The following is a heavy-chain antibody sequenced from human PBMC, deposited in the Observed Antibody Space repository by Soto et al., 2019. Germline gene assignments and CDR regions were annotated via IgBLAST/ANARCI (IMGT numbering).Heavy chain of an antibody. CDR1: GFTFSSYG. CDR2: IWYDGSNK. CDR3: ARDPIAATSGAFDI. D-gene: IGHD6-6*01. Sequence: ESGGGVVQPGRSLRLSCAASGFTFSSYGMHWVRQAPGKGLEWVAVIWYDGSNKYYADSVKGRFTISRDNSKNTLYLQMNSLRAEDTAVYYCARDPIAATSGAFDIWGQGTMVTVSS. V-gene: IGHV3-33*01. J-gene: IGHJ3*02.